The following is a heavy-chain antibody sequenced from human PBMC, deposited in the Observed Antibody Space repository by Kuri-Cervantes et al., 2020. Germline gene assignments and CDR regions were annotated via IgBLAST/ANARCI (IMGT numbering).Heavy chain of an antibody. Sequence: GGSLRLSCAASGFTFSSYGMHWARQAPGKGLEWVAVIWYDGSNKYYADSVKGRFTISRDNSKNTLYLQMNSLRAEDTAVYYCARFGYSGYDLDYWGQGTLVTVSS. V-gene: IGHV3-33*01. CDR1: GFTFSSYG. CDR3: ARFGYSGYDLDY. J-gene: IGHJ4*02. CDR2: IWYDGSNK. D-gene: IGHD5-12*01.